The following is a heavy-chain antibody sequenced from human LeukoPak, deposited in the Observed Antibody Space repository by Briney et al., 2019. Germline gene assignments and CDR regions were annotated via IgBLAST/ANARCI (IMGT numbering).Heavy chain of an antibody. CDR1: GASISSGYW. CDR3: ARDDTGVIRGIRFHY. D-gene: IGHD3-10*01. CDR2: IYHSGST. V-gene: IGHV4-4*02. J-gene: IGHJ4*02. Sequence: SSEILSLTCAVSGASISSGYWWSWVRQPPGKGLEGIGEIYHSGSTNHNPSLKSRVTISVDKSKSQFSLNLSSVTAADTAVYYCARDDTGVIRGIRFHYWGQGTLVTVSS.